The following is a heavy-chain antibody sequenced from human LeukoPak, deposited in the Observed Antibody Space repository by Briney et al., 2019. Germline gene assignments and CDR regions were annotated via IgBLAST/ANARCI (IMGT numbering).Heavy chain of an antibody. J-gene: IGHJ4*02. Sequence: SETLSLTCAVYGGSFSGYYWSWIRQPPGKGLEWIGEINHSGSTNSNPSLKSRVTISVDTSKNQFSLKLSSVTAADTAVYYCAGHRTSIVGATRYQLYYFDYGGQGTLVTVSS. V-gene: IGHV4-34*01. CDR1: GGSFSGYY. CDR2: INHSGST. D-gene: IGHD1-26*01. CDR3: AGHRTSIVGATRYQLYYFDY.